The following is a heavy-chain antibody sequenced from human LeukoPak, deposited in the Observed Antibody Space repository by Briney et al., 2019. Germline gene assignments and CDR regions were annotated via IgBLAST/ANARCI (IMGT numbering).Heavy chain of an antibody. D-gene: IGHD2-21*01. CDR3: ARGAYCGGDCYSSFDYFDY. J-gene: IGHJ4*02. CDR2: IYYSGST. V-gene: IGHV4-39*01. Sequence: SETLSLTCTVSGGSISSSSYYWGWIRQPPGKGLEWIGSIYYSGSTYYNPSLKSRVTISVDTSKNQFSLKLSSVSAADTAVYYCARGAYCGGDCYSSFDYFDYWGQGTLVTVSS. CDR1: GGSISSSSYY.